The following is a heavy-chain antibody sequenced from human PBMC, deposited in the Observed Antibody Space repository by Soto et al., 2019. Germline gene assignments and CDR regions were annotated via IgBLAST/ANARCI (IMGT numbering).Heavy chain of an antibody. CDR1: GYTFTSYY. CDR2: INPSGGST. Sequence: GASVKVSCKASGYTFTSYYMHWVRQAPGQGLEWMGIINPSGGSTSYAQKFQGRVTMTRDTSTSTVYMELSSLRSEDTAVYYCARAGWESSSGWYYSYYYGMDVWGQGTTVTVSS. D-gene: IGHD6-19*01. J-gene: IGHJ6*02. CDR3: ARAGWESSSGWYYSYYYGMDV. V-gene: IGHV1-46*03.